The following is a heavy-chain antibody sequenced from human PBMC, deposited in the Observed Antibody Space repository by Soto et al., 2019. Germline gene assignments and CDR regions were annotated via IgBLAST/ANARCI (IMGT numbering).Heavy chain of an antibody. CDR1: GFTFSTYS. CDR2: ISPSSSYI. V-gene: IGHV3-21*01. Sequence: EVQLVESGGGLVKPGGSLRLSCAASGFTFSTYSMNWVRQAPGKGLEWVSSISPSSSYIYYADSVKGRFTISRDNAKNSLYLQMNSLRAEDTAVYYCARSTYYYDSSGYWSYWGQGTLVTVSS. J-gene: IGHJ4*02. D-gene: IGHD3-22*01. CDR3: ARSTYYYDSSGYWSY.